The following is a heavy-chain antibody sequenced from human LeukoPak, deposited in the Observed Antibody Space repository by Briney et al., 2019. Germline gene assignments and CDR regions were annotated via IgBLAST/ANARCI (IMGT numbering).Heavy chain of an antibody. Sequence: KASETLSLTCTVSGAPISSYYWSWIRQPPGKGLEWIGYIYYSGSTNYNPALKSRVTISEDTSKNQISLKLSSVTAADTAVYYCARVRGYYDSSGYDYWGQGTLVTVSS. CDR2: IYYSGST. J-gene: IGHJ4*02. CDR3: ARVRGYYDSSGYDY. V-gene: IGHV4-59*01. D-gene: IGHD3-22*01. CDR1: GAPISSYY.